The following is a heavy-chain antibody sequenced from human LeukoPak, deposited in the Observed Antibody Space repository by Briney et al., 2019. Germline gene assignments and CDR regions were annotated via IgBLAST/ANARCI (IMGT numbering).Heavy chain of an antibody. CDR1: GFTFSRYW. CDR3: ISGWGTVTEY. V-gene: IGHV3-74*01. CDR2: IKTDGSST. D-gene: IGHD3-10*01. J-gene: IGHJ4*02. Sequence: PGGSLRLSCAASGFTFSRYWMHWVRQPPGKGLVWVSRIKTDGSSTDYADSVKGRFTISRDNPKNTLYLQMNSLTTEDTALYYCISGWGTVTEYWGQGTLVTVSS.